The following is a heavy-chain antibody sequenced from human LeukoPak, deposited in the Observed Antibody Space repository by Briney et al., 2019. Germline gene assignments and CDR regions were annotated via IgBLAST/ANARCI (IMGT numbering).Heavy chain of an antibody. CDR1: GGSFSGYY. CDR2: INHSGST. V-gene: IGHV4-34*01. D-gene: IGHD3-3*01. CDR3: ARCPHSPIWSGYYYYMDV. Sequence: SETLSLTCAVYGGSFSGYYWSWIRQPPGKGLEWIGEINHSGSTNYNPSLKSRVTISVDTSKNQFSLKLSSVTAADTAVYYCARCPHSPIWSGYYYYMDVWGKGTTVIVSS. J-gene: IGHJ6*03.